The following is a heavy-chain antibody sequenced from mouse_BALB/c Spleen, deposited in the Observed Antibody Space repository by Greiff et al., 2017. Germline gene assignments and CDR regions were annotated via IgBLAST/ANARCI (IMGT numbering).Heavy chain of an antibody. CDR1: GYSFTGYY. J-gene: IGHJ2*01. CDR2: ISCYNGAT. V-gene: IGHV1S34*01. CDR3: ARNFYFDY. Sequence: LVKPGASVKLSCTASGYSFTGYYMHWVKQSHGKSLEWIGYISCYNGATSYNQKFKGKATLTVDTSSSTAYMQFNSLTSEDSAVYYCARNFYFDYWGQGTTLTVSA.